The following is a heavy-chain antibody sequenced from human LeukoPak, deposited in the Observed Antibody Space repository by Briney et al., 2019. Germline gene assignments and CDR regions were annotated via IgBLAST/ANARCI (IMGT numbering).Heavy chain of an antibody. J-gene: IGHJ3*02. V-gene: IGHV4-39*07. Sequence: SETLSLTCTVSGGSISSSSYYWGWIRQPPGKGLEWIGSIYYSGSTYYNPSLKSRLTISVDTSKNQFSLKLSSVTAADTAVYYCARRDTISDAFDIWGQGTMVTVSS. CDR1: GGSISSSSYY. CDR2: IYYSGST. D-gene: IGHD3-3*01. CDR3: ARRDTISDAFDI.